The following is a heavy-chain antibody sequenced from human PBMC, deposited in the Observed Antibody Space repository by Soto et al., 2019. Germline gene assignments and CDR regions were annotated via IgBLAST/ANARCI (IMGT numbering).Heavy chain of an antibody. CDR3: ARDPGTGWDY. Sequence: ASVKVSCKSSGYTFTSYSIHWVRQAPGQRLEWMGWINAGNGNTKYSQKFQGRVTITRDTSASTAYMELSSLRSEDTAVYYCARDPGTGWDYWGQGTLVTVSS. CDR1: GYTFTSYS. J-gene: IGHJ4*02. D-gene: IGHD3-10*01. CDR2: INAGNGNT. V-gene: IGHV1-3*01.